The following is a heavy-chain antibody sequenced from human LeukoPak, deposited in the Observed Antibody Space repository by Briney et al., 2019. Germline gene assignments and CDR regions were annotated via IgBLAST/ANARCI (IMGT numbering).Heavy chain of an antibody. V-gene: IGHV3-66*01. Sequence: GGSLRLSCVVSGFTVTNNYMSWVRQAPGKGLEWVSVFYGANNTYYADSVKGRFTISRDNSKNTLYLQMNSLRAEDTAVYYCARTYFYYYGMDVWSQGTAVTVSS. CDR3: ARTYFYYYGMDV. D-gene: IGHD2/OR15-2a*01. CDR2: FYGANNT. CDR1: GFTVTNNY. J-gene: IGHJ6*02.